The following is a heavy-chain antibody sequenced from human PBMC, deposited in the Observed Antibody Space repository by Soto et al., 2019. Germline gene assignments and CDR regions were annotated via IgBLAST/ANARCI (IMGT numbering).Heavy chain of an antibody. Sequence: ASVKVSCKASGYTFTSYGISWVRQAPGQGLEWMGWISAYNGNTNYAQKLQGRVTMATDTSTSTAYMELRSLRSDDTAVSYCARDRLGIFGVVIIVFDYWGKGTPVTVSS. CDR2: ISAYNGNT. V-gene: IGHV1-18*01. CDR1: GYTFTSYG. J-gene: IGHJ4*02. CDR3: ARDRLGIFGVVIIVFDY. D-gene: IGHD3-3*01.